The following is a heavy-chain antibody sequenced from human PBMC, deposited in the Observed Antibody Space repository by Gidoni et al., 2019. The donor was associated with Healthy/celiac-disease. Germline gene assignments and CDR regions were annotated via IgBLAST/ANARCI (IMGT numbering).Heavy chain of an antibody. Sequence: QVQLQESGPGLVKPSETLSLTCTVSGGSISSYYWSWIRQPPGKGLEWIGYIYYSGSTNYNPSLKSRVTISVDTSKNQFSLKLSSVTAADTAVYYCARGDCSSTSCYFGYYYYGMDVWGQGTTVTVSS. V-gene: IGHV4-59*01. CDR3: ARGDCSSTSCYFGYYYYGMDV. J-gene: IGHJ6*02. CDR2: IYYSGST. CDR1: GGSISSYY. D-gene: IGHD2-2*01.